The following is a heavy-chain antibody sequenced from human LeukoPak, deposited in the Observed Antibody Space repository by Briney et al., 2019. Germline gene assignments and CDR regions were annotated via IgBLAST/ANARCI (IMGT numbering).Heavy chain of an antibody. CDR3: ARSVSSTSWEFDY. Sequence: GGSLRLSCAASGFTFSSYSMNWVRQAPGKGLEWVSSTSSSSSYIYYADSVKGRFTISRDNAKNSLYLQMNSLRAEDTAVYYCARSVSSTSWEFDYWGQGTLVTVSS. CDR2: TSSSSSYI. D-gene: IGHD2-2*01. J-gene: IGHJ4*02. CDR1: GFTFSSYS. V-gene: IGHV3-21*01.